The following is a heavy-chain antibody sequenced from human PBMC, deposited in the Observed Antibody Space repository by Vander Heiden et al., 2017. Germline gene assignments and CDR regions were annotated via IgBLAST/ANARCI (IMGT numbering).Heavy chain of an antibody. CDR1: GFTFSAYY. CDR2: ISSSATNI. J-gene: IGHJ4*02. CDR3: TRDGITARPDY. V-gene: IGHV3-11*01. Sequence: QVQLVESGVGLVKPGGPLRLSCAAPGFTFSAYYMTWIRQAPGKGLEWVSYISSSATNIYYADSVRGRFTISRDNAQNSLFLQMDRLRAEDTAVYYCTRDGITARPDYWGQGTLVTVSS. D-gene: IGHD6-6*01.